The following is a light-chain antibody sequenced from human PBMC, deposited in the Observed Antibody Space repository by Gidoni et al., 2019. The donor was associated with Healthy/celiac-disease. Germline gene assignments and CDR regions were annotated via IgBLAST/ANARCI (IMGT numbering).Light chain of an antibody. CDR3: QQYGSSPV. J-gene: IGKJ4*01. CDR1: QSVSSSY. Sequence: PGTLSLSPGERATLSCRASQSVSSSYLAWYQQKPGQAPRLLIYGASSRATGIPDRFSGSGSGTDFTLTISRLEPEDFAVYYCQQYGSSPVFGGGTKVEIK. V-gene: IGKV3-20*01. CDR2: GAS.